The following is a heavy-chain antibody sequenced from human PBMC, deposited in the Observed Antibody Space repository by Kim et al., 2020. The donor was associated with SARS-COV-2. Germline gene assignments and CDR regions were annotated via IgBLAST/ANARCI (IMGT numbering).Heavy chain of an antibody. J-gene: IGHJ4*02. Sequence: GGSLRLSCAASGFTFSSYAMSWVRQAPGKGLEWVSAISGSGGSTYYADSVKGRFTISRDNSKNTLYLQMNSLRAEDTAVYYCAKDPGPYSYGLSGGYWGQGTLVTVSS. D-gene: IGHD5-18*01. CDR1: GFTFSSYA. CDR3: AKDPGPYSYGLSGGY. V-gene: IGHV3-23*01. CDR2: ISGSGGST.